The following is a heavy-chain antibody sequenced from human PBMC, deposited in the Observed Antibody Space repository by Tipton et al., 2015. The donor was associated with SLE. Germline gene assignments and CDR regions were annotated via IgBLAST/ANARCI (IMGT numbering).Heavy chain of an antibody. J-gene: IGHJ3*02. Sequence: TLSLTCTVSGGSLRIGSSYWSWIRQAAGKGPEWIGRINTSGSTNHNPSLKSRVTISVDTSKNQFSLKLTSVTAADTAVYYCARDGGGPFTAVPKDAFDIWGQGTMVTVSS. D-gene: IGHD6-19*01. CDR3: ARDGGGPFTAVPKDAFDI. CDR1: GGSLRIGSSY. CDR2: INTSGST. V-gene: IGHV4-61*02.